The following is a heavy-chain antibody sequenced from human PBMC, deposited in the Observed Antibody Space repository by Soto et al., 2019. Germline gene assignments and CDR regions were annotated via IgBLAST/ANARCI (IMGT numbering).Heavy chain of an antibody. CDR2: ISGSGGST. CDR1: GFTFSNYA. Sequence: GGSLRLSCAGSGFTFSNYAMSWVRQAPGKGLAWVSAISGSGGSTYYADSVKGRFTISRDNSKNTLYLQMNSLRAEGTALYYCAKVPVGATGRFDYWGQGTLVTAPQ. J-gene: IGHJ4*02. D-gene: IGHD1-26*01. V-gene: IGHV3-23*01. CDR3: AKVPVGATGRFDY.